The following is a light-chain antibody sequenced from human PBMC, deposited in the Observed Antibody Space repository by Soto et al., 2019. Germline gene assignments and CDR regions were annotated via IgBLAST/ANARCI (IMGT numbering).Light chain of an antibody. V-gene: IGLV7-46*01. CDR3: LLSYRGAGEV. CDR1: TGAVTSGHY. Sequence: QAVVTQEPSLTVSPGGTVTLTCGSSTGAVTSGHYPYWFQQNPGQAPRTLIYDTSNKHSWTPARFSGSLLGGKATLTLSGAQPEDEADYYCLLSYRGAGEVFGGGTQLTVL. CDR2: DTS. J-gene: IGLJ2*01.